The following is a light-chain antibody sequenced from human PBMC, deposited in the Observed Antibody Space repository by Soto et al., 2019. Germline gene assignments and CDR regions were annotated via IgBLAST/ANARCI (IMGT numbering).Light chain of an antibody. Sequence: QSALTQPASVSGSPGQSITISCTGTSSDIGAYNCVSWYQQHAGKAPKLMLYDVNIRPSGVSNRFSGSKSGNTASLTISGIQAEDEADYYCTSWTTSTTMIFGGGTKLTVL. CDR2: DVN. CDR1: SSDIGAYNC. V-gene: IGLV2-14*03. CDR3: TSWTTSTTMI. J-gene: IGLJ2*01.